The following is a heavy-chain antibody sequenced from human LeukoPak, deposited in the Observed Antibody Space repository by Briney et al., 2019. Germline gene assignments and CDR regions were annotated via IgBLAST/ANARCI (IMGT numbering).Heavy chain of an antibody. Sequence: SVKVSCKASGGTSSSYTISWVRQAPGQGLEWMGRIIRILGIANYAQKFQGRVTITADKSTSTAYMELSSLRSEDTAVYYCARDRALYYYYMDVWGKGTTVTVSS. D-gene: IGHD3-10*01. CDR1: GGTSSSYT. CDR3: ARDRALYYYYMDV. CDR2: IIRILGIA. J-gene: IGHJ6*03. V-gene: IGHV1-69*04.